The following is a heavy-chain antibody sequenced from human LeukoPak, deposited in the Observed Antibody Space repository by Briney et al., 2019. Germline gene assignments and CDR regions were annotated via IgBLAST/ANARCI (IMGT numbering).Heavy chain of an antibody. V-gene: IGHV3-23*01. CDR2: ISGSGGST. J-gene: IGHJ6*02. Sequence: GGSLRLSCAASGFTFSSYAMSWVRQAPGKGLEWVSAISGSGGSTYYADSVKGRFTISRDNSKNTLYLQMNSLRAEDTAVYYCAKAGGDPHYYGMDVWGQGTTVTVSS. CDR3: AKAGGDPHYYGMDV. D-gene: IGHD2-21*01. CDR1: GFTFSSYA.